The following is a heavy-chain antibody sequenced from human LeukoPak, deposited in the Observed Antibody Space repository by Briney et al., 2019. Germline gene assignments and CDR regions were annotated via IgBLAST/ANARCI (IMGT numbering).Heavy chain of an antibody. CDR2: ISYDGSNK. D-gene: IGHD6-19*01. V-gene: IGHV3-30-3*01. J-gene: IGHJ1*01. CDR1: GFTFSSYA. CDR3: ARDPYGSGWYKEYFQH. Sequence: GGSLRLSCAASGFTFSSYAMHWVRQAPGKGLEWVAVISYDGSNKYYADSVKGRFTISRDNSKNTLYLQMNSLRAEDTAVYYCARDPYGSGWYKEYFQHWGQGTLVTVSS.